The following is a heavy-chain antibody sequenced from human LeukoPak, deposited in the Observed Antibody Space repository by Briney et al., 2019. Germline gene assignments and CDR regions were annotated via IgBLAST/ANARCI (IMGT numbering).Heavy chain of an antibody. V-gene: IGHV3-48*03. CDR1: GFTFSNYE. CDR3: ARRFDR. CDR2: ISGSGTSI. Sequence: GGSLRLSCAASGFTFSNYEINWVRQAPGRGLEWISYISGSGTSIYHANSVKGRFTISRDNAKNSLYLQMNSLRAEDTAVYYCARRFDRWGQGILVTVSS. J-gene: IGHJ5*02.